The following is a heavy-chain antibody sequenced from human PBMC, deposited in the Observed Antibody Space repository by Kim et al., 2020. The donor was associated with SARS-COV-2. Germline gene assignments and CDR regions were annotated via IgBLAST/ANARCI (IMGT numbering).Heavy chain of an antibody. CDR2: IFYGGDT. CDR1: SDSFSAYY. V-gene: IGHV4-59*01. CDR3: ARSEGRASWHQFDY. Sequence: SETLSLTCNVSSDSFSAYYWSWIRHLPGKGLEWIGYIFYGGDTNYNPSLRSRVTISWDTSTNQFSLDLTSVTDADTAVYYCARSEGRASWHQFDYWGQG. J-gene: IGHJ4*02.